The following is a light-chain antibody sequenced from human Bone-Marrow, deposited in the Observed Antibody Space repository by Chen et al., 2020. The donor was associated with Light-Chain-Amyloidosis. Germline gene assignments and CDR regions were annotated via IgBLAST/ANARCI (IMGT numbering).Light chain of an antibody. CDR1: DLPTKY. Sequence: SYELPQPPSVSVAPGQTAMITCSGDDLPTKYAYWYQQKPGPTPVLVIHRDTERPSGISERCSGSSSGTTATLTISGVQAEDEADYHCQSADSSGTYEVIFGGGTKLTVL. V-gene: IGLV3-25*03. CDR3: QSADSSGTYEVI. CDR2: RDT. J-gene: IGLJ2*01.